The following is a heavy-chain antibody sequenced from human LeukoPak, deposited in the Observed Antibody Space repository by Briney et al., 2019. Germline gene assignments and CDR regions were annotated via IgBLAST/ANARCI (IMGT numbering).Heavy chain of an antibody. V-gene: IGHV1-24*01. CDR3: TINLRDY. CDR1: GYTLTELS. CDR2: FDPEDGET. Sequence: ASVKVSCKVSGYTLTELSMHWVRQAPGKGLEWMGGFDPEDGETIYAQKFQGRVTMTEDTSTDTAYMELSSLRSEDTAIYFCTINLRDYWGQGTLVTVSS. J-gene: IGHJ4*02.